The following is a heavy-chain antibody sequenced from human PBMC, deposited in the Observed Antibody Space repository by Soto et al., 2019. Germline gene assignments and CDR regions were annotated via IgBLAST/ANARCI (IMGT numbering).Heavy chain of an antibody. V-gene: IGHV3-30*18. J-gene: IGHJ3*02. Sequence: GGSLRLSCADSGLTFSRYWVSWVRQAPGKGLEWVAVISYDGSNKYYADSVKGRFTISRDNSKNTLYLQMNSLRAEDTAVYYCAKLRWFGEQTDAFDIWGQGTMVTVSS. D-gene: IGHD3-10*01. CDR3: AKLRWFGEQTDAFDI. CDR1: GLTFSRYW. CDR2: ISYDGSNK.